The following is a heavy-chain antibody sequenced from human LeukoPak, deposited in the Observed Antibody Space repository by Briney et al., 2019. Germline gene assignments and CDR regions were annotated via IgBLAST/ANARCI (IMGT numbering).Heavy chain of an antibody. J-gene: IGHJ6*02. CDR2: IYTSGST. V-gene: IGHV4-61*02. CDR1: GGSISSGSYY. CDR3: AREAPLFDRNYYGMDV. Sequence: SETLSLTCTVSGGSISSGSYYWSWIRQPAGKGLEWIGRIYTSGSTNYNPSLKSRVTISVDTSKNQFPLNLSSVTAADTAVYYCAREAPLFDRNYYGMDVRGQGTTVTVSS.